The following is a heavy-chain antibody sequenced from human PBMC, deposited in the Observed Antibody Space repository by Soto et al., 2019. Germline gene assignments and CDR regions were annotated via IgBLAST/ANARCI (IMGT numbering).Heavy chain of an antibody. V-gene: IGHV4-34*01. J-gene: IGHJ6*02. Sequence: SETLSLTCAVYGGSFSGYYWSWIRQPPGKGLEWIGEINHSGSTNYNPSLKSRVTISVDTSKNQFSLKLSSVTAADTAVYYCARDYYGSGSYYRASYYYGMHVCGQGTTVTVSS. CDR2: INHSGST. CDR1: GGSFSGYY. CDR3: ARDYYGSGSYYRASYYYGMHV. D-gene: IGHD3-10*01.